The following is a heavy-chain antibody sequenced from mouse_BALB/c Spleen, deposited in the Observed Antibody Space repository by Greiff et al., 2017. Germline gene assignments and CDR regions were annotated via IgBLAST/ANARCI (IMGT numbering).Heavy chain of an antibody. D-gene: IGHD4-1*01. CDR1: GFTFSSFG. J-gene: IGHJ2*01. V-gene: IGHV5-17*02. CDR3: ATGTRWEFDY. CDR2: ISSGSSTI. Sequence: EVMLVESGGGLVQPGGSRKLSCAASGFTFSSFGMHWVRQAPEKGLEWVAYISSGSSTIYYADTVKGRFTISRDNPKNTLFLQMTSLRSEDTAMYYCATGTRWEFDYWGQGTTLTVSS.